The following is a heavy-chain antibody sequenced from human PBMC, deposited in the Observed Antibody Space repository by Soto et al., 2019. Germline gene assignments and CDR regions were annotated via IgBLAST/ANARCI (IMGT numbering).Heavy chain of an antibody. CDR2: IYYSGST. J-gene: IGHJ6*02. CDR3: ARTRGSGSKYGMDV. V-gene: IGHV4-59*01. D-gene: IGHD6-19*01. Sequence: QVQLQESGPGLVKPSETLSLTCTVSGGSISSYYWSWIRQPPGKGLEWIGYIYYSGSTNYNPSLKSRVTISVDTSKNQFSLKLSSVTAADTAVYYCARTRGSGSKYGMDVWGQGTTVTVSS. CDR1: GGSISSYY.